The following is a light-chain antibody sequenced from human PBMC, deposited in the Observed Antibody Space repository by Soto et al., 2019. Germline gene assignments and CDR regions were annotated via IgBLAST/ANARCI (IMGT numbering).Light chain of an antibody. CDR3: HQYGISPPRT. CDR2: DAS. CDR1: QSVSSY. Sequence: EVVMTQSPATLSLSPVERATLSCRASQSVSSYFAWYQQKPGQAPRLLIYDASNRATGIPDRFSGSGSGTDFTLTIGRLEPEDFAVYYCHQYGISPPRTFGQGTKVDIK. J-gene: IGKJ1*01. V-gene: IGKV3-20*01.